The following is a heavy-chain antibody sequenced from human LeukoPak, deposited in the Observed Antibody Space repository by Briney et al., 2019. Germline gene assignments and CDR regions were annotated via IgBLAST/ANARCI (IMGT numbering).Heavy chain of an antibody. V-gene: IGHV4-39*07. CDR2: IYYSGST. Sequence: PSETLSLTCTVSGGSISSSSYYWGWIRQPPGKGLEWIGSIYYSGSTYYNPSLKSRVTISVDTSKNQFSLKLSSVTAEDTAVYYCAIRGYYDILIFDYWGQGTLVTVSS. J-gene: IGHJ4*02. CDR3: AIRGYYDILIFDY. D-gene: IGHD3-9*01. CDR1: GGSISSSSYY.